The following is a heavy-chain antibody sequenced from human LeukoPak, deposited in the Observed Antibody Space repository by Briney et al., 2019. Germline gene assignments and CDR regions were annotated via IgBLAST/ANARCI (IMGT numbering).Heavy chain of an antibody. CDR1: GFTFSRFA. CDR3: ANSPYVGDHGGPSA. D-gene: IGHD4-23*01. V-gene: IGHV3-23*01. J-gene: IGHJ5*02. CDR2: ISGGGGNT. Sequence: GSLRLSCAASGFTFSRFAMSWVRQAPGKGPEWVSGISGGGGNTYYADSVKGRFTISRDDSKNTLFLQMNSLRVEDTAVYYCANSPYVGDHGGPSAWGQGTLVTVSS.